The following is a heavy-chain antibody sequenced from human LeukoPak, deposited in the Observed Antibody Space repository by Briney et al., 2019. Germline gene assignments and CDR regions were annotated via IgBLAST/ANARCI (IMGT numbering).Heavy chain of an antibody. CDR2: IRYDGSNK. CDR3: AKHPGELDFPLPFDF. CDR1: GFTFSSYG. D-gene: IGHD1-7*01. Sequence: QTGGSLRLSCAASGFTFSSYGMHWVRQAPGKGLEGVAFIRYDGSNKYYADSVKGRFTISRDNSKNTLYLQMNSLRAEDTAVYYCAKHPGELDFPLPFDFWGQGTLVTVSS. V-gene: IGHV3-30*02. J-gene: IGHJ4*02.